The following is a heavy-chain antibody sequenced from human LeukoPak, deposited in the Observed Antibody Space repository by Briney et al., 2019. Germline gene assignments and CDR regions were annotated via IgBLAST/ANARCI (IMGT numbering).Heavy chain of an antibody. Sequence: GGSLRLSCAASGFTFSSYAMSWVRQAPGKGLEWVSAISGSGVSRVYADSVKGRFTISRDNSKNTLYLQMNSLRAEDTAVYYCAKDKGGASSWYVFDYWGQGTLVTVSS. CDR2: ISGSGVSR. J-gene: IGHJ4*02. CDR1: GFTFSSYA. CDR3: AKDKGGASSWYVFDY. D-gene: IGHD6-13*01. V-gene: IGHV3-23*01.